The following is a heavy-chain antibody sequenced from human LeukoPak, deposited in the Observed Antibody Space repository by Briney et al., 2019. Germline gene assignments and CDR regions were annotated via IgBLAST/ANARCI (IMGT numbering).Heavy chain of an antibody. V-gene: IGHV1-69*13. CDR2: IIPIFGTA. CDR3: ARDVRYYDSSGYQPYYFDY. D-gene: IGHD3-22*01. CDR1: GGTFTSYA. J-gene: IGHJ4*02. Sequence: GASVKVSCKASGGTFTSYAISGVRQAAGQGREWMGGIIPIFGTANYAQKFQGRVTITADESTSTAYMELSSLRSEDTAVYYCARDVRYYDSSGYQPYYFDYWGQGTLVTVSS.